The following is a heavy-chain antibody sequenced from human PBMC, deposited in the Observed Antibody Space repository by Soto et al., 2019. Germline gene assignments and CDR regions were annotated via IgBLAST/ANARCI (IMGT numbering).Heavy chain of an antibody. CDR1: GFTFSTYA. J-gene: IGHJ4*02. Sequence: GALRLSCAASGFTFSTYAMIWVRQAPGKGLEWVSVITGSGGSTYYADSVKGRFTISRDTSKNTLFLQMNSLRAEDTAVYYCAKDRYGDYGGIDYWGQGTMVTVSS. CDR2: ITGSGGST. D-gene: IGHD4-17*01. CDR3: AKDRYGDYGGIDY. V-gene: IGHV3-23*01.